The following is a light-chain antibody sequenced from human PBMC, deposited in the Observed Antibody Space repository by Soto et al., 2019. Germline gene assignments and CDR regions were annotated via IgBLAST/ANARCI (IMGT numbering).Light chain of an antibody. CDR2: EGT. Sequence: QSALTQPASVSGSPGQSITISCTGTSSDVGSYNLVSWYQQHPGEAPKLMIYEGTQRPSGVSNRFSGSKSGNTASLTISGLQAEDEADYYCCSYAGSSTFGFGSGTKVTVL. J-gene: IGLJ1*01. CDR1: SSDVGSYNL. V-gene: IGLV2-23*03. CDR3: CSYAGSSTFG.